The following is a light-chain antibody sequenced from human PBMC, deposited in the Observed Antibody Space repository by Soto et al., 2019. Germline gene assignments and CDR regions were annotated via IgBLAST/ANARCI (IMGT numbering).Light chain of an antibody. V-gene: IGKV1-5*01. J-gene: IGKJ1*01. CDR2: DAS. Sequence: DIQMTQSPSTLSASXXDTVXVTCLASQSVSGWLAWYQQKPGEAPKXXIYDASALPRGVPSRFSGSGSGTKFTLTIASLQPDDFATYYCQQYETFSGTFGPGTKVDIK. CDR3: QQYETFSGT. CDR1: QSVSGW.